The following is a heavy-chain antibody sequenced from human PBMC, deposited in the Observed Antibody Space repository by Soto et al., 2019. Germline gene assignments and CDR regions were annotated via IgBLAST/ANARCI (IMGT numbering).Heavy chain of an antibody. CDR2: INPSGGST. Sequence: GASVKVSCKASGYTFTRYYMHWVRQAPGQGLEWMAIINPSGGSTSYAQKFQGRVTMTRDTSTSTVYMELSSLRSEDTAVFYCARAAILGVVDYYYYGMDVWGQGTTVTVS. V-gene: IGHV1-46*01. CDR3: ARAAILGVVDYYYYGMDV. CDR1: GYTFTRYY. D-gene: IGHD3-3*01. J-gene: IGHJ6*02.